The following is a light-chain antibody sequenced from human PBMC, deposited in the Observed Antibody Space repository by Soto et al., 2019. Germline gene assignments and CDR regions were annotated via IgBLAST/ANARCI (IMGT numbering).Light chain of an antibody. V-gene: IGLV2-14*01. CDR2: EVN. Sequence: ALTQPASVSGSPGQSVTISCTGPRSDIGDSNFISWYQHSPGKAPRLLIYEVNNRPSGVSKRFSGSKAGNTASLTISGLLDDDEADYFCASFRSGTILVFGSGTKVTVL. J-gene: IGLJ1*01. CDR3: ASFRSGTILV. CDR1: RSDIGDSNF.